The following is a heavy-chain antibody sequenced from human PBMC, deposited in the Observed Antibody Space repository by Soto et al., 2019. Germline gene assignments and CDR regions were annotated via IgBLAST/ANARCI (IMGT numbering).Heavy chain of an antibody. J-gene: IGHJ5*02. CDR2: IWYDGTNK. Sequence: QVQLVESGGGVVQPGRSLRLSCAASGFTFSSYGMHWVRQAPGKGLEWVAVIWYDGTNKYYADSVKGRFTISRDNSKNTLYLQMNGLRAEDTAVYYCARDLGIQQWSGGLDPWGQGTLVTVSS. D-gene: IGHD3-10*01. V-gene: IGHV3-33*01. CDR1: GFTFSSYG. CDR3: ARDLGIQQWSGGLDP.